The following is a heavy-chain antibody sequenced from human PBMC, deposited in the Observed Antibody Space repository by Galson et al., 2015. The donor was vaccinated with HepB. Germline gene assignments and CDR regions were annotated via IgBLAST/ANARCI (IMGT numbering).Heavy chain of an antibody. Sequence: SLRLSCAASGFTFSDYYMSWIRQAPGKGLEWVSYISSSGSTIYYADSVKGRFTISRDNAKNSLYLQMNSLRAEDTAVYYCARGGYCSSTSCYVYARPNWFDPWGQGTLVTVSS. V-gene: IGHV3-11*01. D-gene: IGHD2-2*01. CDR2: ISSSGSTI. CDR3: ARGGYCSSTSCYVYARPNWFDP. J-gene: IGHJ5*02. CDR1: GFTFSDYY.